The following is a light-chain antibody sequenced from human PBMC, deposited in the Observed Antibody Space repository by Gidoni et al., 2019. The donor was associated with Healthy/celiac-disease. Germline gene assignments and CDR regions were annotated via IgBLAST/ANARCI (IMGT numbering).Light chain of an antibody. Sequence: DIQMTQSPSTLSASIGDRVTITCRASQNISSGLAWYQQKPGKAPNLLIYQASSLQSGVPSRFSGSGSGTEFILTISSLQPDDFATYYCQQYNGYPWTFGQGTKVEIK. CDR3: QQYNGYPWT. CDR1: QNISSG. CDR2: QAS. J-gene: IGKJ1*01. V-gene: IGKV1-5*03.